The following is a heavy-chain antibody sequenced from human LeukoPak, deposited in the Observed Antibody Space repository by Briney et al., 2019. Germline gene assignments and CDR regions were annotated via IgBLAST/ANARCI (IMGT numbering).Heavy chain of an antibody. D-gene: IGHD5-18*01. CDR2: IYSSGTT. CDR3: ARERVDIAMGFDY. CDR1: GGSIRSYN. J-gene: IGHJ4*02. Sequence: SETLSLTCTVSGGSIRSYNWHWIRQPAGKGLEWIGRIYSSGTTNYNASPMSRVTMSLDKSKSQFFLNLTSVTAADTAVYYCARERVDIAMGFDYWGQGSLVIVSS. V-gene: IGHV4-4*07.